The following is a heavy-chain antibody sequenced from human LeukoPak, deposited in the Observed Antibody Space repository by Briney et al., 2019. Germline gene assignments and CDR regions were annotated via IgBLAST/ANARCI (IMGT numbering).Heavy chain of an antibody. J-gene: IGHJ4*02. CDR3: AKTHDTIFGVVIGGFDY. V-gene: IGHV3-23*01. Sequence: GGSLRLSCAASGFSFSTYAMSWVRQAPGKGLEWVSAISGSGGSTYHTGSVKGRFTISRDNSKNTLYLQMNSLRGEDTAVYYCAKTHDTIFGVVIGGFDYWGQGTLVTVSS. CDR1: GFSFSTYA. D-gene: IGHD3-3*01. CDR2: ISGSGGST.